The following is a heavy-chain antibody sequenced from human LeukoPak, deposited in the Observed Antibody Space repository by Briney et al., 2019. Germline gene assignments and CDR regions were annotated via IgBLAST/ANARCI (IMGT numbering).Heavy chain of an antibody. D-gene: IGHD4-17*01. J-gene: IGHJ5*02. CDR3: ARDSYVDSEAVRWFDP. Sequence: GWSLKLSGAASGLTVSSNYLSWVRQAQGKGLEWVSVIYRGGPTYYADSVKGRFTISRDNSKNTLYLQMNSLRAEDTAVYYCARDSYVDSEAVRWFDPWGQGTLVTVSS. CDR2: IYRGGPT. V-gene: IGHV3-66*01. CDR1: GLTVSSNY.